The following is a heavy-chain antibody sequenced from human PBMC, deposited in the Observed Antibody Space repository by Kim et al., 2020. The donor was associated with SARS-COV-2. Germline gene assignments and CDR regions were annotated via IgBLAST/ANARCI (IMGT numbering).Heavy chain of an antibody. CDR1: GFTFSSYE. CDR3: AREGPIAAAGSDY. V-gene: IGHV3-48*03. Sequence: GGSLRLSCAASGFTFSSYEMNWVRQAPGKGLEWVSYISSSGSTIYYADSVKGRFTISRDNAKNSLYLQMNSLRAEDTAVYYCAREGPIAAAGSDYWGQGTLVSVSS. D-gene: IGHD6-13*01. CDR2: ISSSGSTI. J-gene: IGHJ4*02.